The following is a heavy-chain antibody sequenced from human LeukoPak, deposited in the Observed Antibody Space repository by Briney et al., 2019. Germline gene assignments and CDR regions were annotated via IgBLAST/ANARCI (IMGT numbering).Heavy chain of an antibody. CDR2: ISSSSSYI. J-gene: IGHJ5*02. CDR3: ARDSTGDENSFDP. Sequence: PGGSLRLSCAASGFTFSSYSMNWVRQAPGKGLEWVSSISSSSSYIYYADSVKGRFTISRDNAKNSLYLQMNSLRAEDTAVYYCARDSTGDENSFDPWGQGTLVTVSS. D-gene: IGHD2-21*02. CDR1: GFTFSSYS. V-gene: IGHV3-21*01.